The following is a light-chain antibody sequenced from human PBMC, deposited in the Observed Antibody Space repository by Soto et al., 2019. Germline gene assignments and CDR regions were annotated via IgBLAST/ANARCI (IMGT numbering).Light chain of an antibody. Sequence: EIVMTQSPGTLSVSPGARATLSCRASQSVSSNLAWYQQKPGQAPSLLIYAVSTRPTGIPPRFSGSVSGTEFTRTINSLQSEDFAGYYCQQYNNWPPTWTFGQGTKVDIK. J-gene: IGKJ1*01. CDR2: AVS. CDR3: QQYNNWPPTWT. CDR1: QSVSSN. V-gene: IGKV3-15*01.